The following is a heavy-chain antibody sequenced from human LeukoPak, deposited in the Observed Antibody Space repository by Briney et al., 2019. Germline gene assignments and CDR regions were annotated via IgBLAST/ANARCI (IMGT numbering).Heavy chain of an antibody. V-gene: IGHV3-30-3*01. D-gene: IGHD3-3*01. J-gene: IGHJ4*02. CDR1: GFTFSSYA. CDR2: ISYDGSNK. CDR3: ARDGGGFEIFGVVTADY. Sequence: PGGSLRLSCAASGFTFSSYAMHWVRQAPGKGLEWVAVISYDGSNKYYADFVKGRFTISRDNSKNTLYLQMNSLRAEDTAVYYCARDGGGFEIFGVVTADYWGQGTLVTVSS.